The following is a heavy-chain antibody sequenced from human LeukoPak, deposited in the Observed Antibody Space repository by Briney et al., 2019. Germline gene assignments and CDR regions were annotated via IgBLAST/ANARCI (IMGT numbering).Heavy chain of an antibody. D-gene: IGHD2-2*02. CDR1: GGSISSGGYY. Sequence: PSQTLSLTCTVSGGSISSGGYYWSWIRQHPGKGLEWIGYIYYSGSTYYNPSLKGRVTISVDTSKNQFSLKLSSVTAADTAVYYCARDCSSTSCYNGMDVWGQGTTVTVSS. CDR3: ARDCSSTSCYNGMDV. CDR2: IYYSGST. J-gene: IGHJ6*02. V-gene: IGHV4-31*03.